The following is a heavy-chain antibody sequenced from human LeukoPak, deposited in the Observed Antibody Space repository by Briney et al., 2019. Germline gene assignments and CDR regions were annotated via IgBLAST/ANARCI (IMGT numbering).Heavy chain of an antibody. J-gene: IGHJ4*02. CDR3: ARDGLGGGATPAY. D-gene: IGHD1-26*01. CDR1: GFTFSSYA. Sequence: GGSLRLSCAASGFTFSSYAMHWVRQAPGKGLEWVAVISYDGSNKYYADSVKGRSTISRDNSKNTLYLQMNSLRAEDTAVYYCARDGLGGGATPAYWGQGTLVTVSS. V-gene: IGHV3-30*04. CDR2: ISYDGSNK.